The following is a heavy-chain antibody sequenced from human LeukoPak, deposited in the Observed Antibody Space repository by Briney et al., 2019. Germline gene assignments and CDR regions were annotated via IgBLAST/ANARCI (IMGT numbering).Heavy chain of an antibody. CDR1: GVTFNSYW. J-gene: IGHJ3*02. D-gene: IGHD2-15*01. Sequence: PGGSLRLSCAASGVTFNSYWLHWVRQAPGKGLVWVSRINSDGSDTIYAGSVKGRFTISRDNAKSTVYLQMNSLKAEDTAVYYCARGGYHHGFDIWGQGTMVTVSS. CDR2: INSDGSDT. V-gene: IGHV3-74*01. CDR3: ARGGYHHGFDI.